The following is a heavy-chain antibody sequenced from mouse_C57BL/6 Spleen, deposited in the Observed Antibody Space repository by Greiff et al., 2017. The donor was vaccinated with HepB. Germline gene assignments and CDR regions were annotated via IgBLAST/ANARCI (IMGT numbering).Heavy chain of an antibody. Sequence: VQLQQPGAELVKPGASVKLSCKASGYTFTSYWMHWVKQRPGRGLEWIGRIDPNSGGTKYNEKFKSKATLTVDKPSSTAYMQLSSLTSEDSAVYYCAKDYGSSLDYAMDYWGQGTSVTVSS. CDR2: IDPNSGGT. CDR1: GYTFTSYW. CDR3: AKDYGSSLDYAMDY. V-gene: IGHV1-72*01. J-gene: IGHJ4*01. D-gene: IGHD1-1*01.